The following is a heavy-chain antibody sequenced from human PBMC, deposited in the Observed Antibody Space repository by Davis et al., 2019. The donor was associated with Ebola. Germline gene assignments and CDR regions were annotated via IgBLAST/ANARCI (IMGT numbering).Heavy chain of an antibody. D-gene: IGHD1-14*01. V-gene: IGHV1-8*01. J-gene: IGHJ3*01. Sequence: ASVKVSCKASGYTFTTYDINWVRQATGQGLEWMGWMNPNSGNTGYAQKFQGRVTMTRNPSISTAYMELSSLRSEDTAVYYCARDPAIGQPLSTFDVWGQGTTVTVAS. CDR3: ARDPAIGQPLSTFDV. CDR2: MNPNSGNT. CDR1: GYTFTTYD.